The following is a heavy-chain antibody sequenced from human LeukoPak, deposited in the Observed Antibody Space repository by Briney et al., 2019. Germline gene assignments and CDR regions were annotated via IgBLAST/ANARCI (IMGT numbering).Heavy chain of an antibody. D-gene: IGHD1-7*01. CDR1: GYTFTGYY. CDR3: ARDVPLNWNYMGNWFDP. CDR2: INPSSGGT. J-gene: IGHJ5*02. V-gene: IGHV1-2*02. Sequence: ASVKVSCKASGYTFTGYYMHWVRQAPGQGLEWMGWINPSSGGTNYAQKFQGRVTMTRDTSISTAYMELSRLRSDDTAVYYCARDVPLNWNYMGNWFDPWGQGTLVTVSS.